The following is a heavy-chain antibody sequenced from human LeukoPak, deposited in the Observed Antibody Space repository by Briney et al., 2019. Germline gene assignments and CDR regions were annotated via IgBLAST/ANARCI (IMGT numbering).Heavy chain of an antibody. D-gene: IGHD3-16*01. V-gene: IGHV3-21*04. J-gene: IGHJ4*02. CDR3: ASLGGSPFDY. Sequence: GGSLRLSCAASGFTFSSYSMNWVRQAPGKGLEWVSSISSSSSYIYYADSVKGRFTISRDISKNTLYLQMDSLRAQDTAVYYCASLGGSPFDYWGQGTLVTVSS. CDR1: GFTFSSYS. CDR2: ISSSSSYI.